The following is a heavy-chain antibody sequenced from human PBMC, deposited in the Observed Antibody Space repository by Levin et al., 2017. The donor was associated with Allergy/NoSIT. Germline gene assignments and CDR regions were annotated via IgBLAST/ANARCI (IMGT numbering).Heavy chain of an antibody. D-gene: IGHD6-13*01. CDR1: GGSISSYY. CDR2: IYYSGST. Sequence: NPGGSLRLSCIVSGGSISSYYWSWIRQPPGKGLECIGYIYYSGSTNYNPSLKSRVTMSVDTSKNQFSLKLNSVTAADTAVYYCARGSHSSWYFQHWGQGTLVTVSS. V-gene: IGHV4-59*01. J-gene: IGHJ1*01. CDR3: ARGSHSSWYFQH.